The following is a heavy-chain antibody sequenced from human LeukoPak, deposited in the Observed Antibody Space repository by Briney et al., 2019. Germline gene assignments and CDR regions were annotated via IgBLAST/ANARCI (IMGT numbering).Heavy chain of an antibody. CDR3: AREPPAVTTDYYYYMDV. CDR2: IYTSGST. J-gene: IGHJ6*03. CDR1: GGSISSGSYY. Sequence: SETLSLTCTVSGGSISSGSYYWSWIRQPAGKGLEWIGRIYTSGSTNYNPSLKSRVTISVDTSKNQFSLKLSSVTAADTAVYYCAREPPAVTTDYYYYMDVWGKGTTVTVSS. V-gene: IGHV4-61*02. D-gene: IGHD4-11*01.